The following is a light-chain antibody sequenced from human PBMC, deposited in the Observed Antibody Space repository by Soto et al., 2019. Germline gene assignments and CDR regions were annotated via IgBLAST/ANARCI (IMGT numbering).Light chain of an antibody. J-gene: IGKJ5*01. Sequence: DIQMTQSPSTLSASVGDRVTITCRASQRISRWLAWYQQKPGKAPKLLIYDASSLESGVPSRFSGSGSGTDFTLTISSLQSDDFATYYCQHYNNYPYTFGQGTRLEI. CDR2: DAS. V-gene: IGKV1-5*01. CDR1: QRISRW. CDR3: QHYNNYPYT.